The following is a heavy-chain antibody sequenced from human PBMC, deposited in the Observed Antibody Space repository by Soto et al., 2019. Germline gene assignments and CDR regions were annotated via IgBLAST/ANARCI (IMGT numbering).Heavy chain of an antibody. CDR2: INHSGST. CDR1: GGSFSGYY. Sequence: QVQLQQWGAGLLKPSETLSLTCAVYGGSFSGYYWSWIRQPPGKGLEWIGEINHSGSTNYNPSLKSRVTISVDTCKNQFSLKLSSVTAADTAVYYCARGFRSDLGELSLKWFDPWGQGTLVTVSS. D-gene: IGHD3-16*02. CDR3: ARGFRSDLGELSLKWFDP. J-gene: IGHJ5*02. V-gene: IGHV4-34*01.